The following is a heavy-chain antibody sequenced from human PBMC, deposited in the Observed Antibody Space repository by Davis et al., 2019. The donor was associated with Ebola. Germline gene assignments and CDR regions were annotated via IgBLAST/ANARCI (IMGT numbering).Heavy chain of an antibody. D-gene: IGHD6-13*01. CDR1: GFTFSSYW. J-gene: IGHJ6*02. Sequence: PGGSLRLSCAASGFTFSSYWMSWVRQAPGKGLEWVANIKQDGSEKYYADSVKGRFTISRDNAKNSLYLQMNSLRAEDTAVYYCARALSSSEGVWYYYYYGMDVWGQGTTVTVSS. V-gene: IGHV3-7*03. CDR2: IKQDGSEK. CDR3: ARALSSSEGVWYYYYYGMDV.